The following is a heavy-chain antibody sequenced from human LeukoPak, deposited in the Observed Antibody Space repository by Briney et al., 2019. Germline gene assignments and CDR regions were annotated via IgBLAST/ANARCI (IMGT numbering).Heavy chain of an antibody. D-gene: IGHD3-10*01. CDR2: IKQDGSET. Sequence: GGSLRLSCAASGFTFFNYWMTWVRQAPGKGLEWVANIKQDGSETYYVDSVKGRFTISRDNAKNSLYLQMNSLRAEDTAVYYCARGGDGSGRYYWFDSWGQGTLITVSS. CDR1: GFTFFNYW. CDR3: ARGGDGSGRYYWFDS. V-gene: IGHV3-7*01. J-gene: IGHJ5*01.